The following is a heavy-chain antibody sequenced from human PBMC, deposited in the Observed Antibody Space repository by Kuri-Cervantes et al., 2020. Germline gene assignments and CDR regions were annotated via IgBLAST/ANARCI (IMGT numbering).Heavy chain of an antibody. J-gene: IGHJ4*02. CDR3: TRGLGGSGYYFDY. CDR2: IRSRTFGGAP. Sequence: GESLKISCTASGFTFGDYAMSWVRQAPGKGLEWVGFIRSRTFGGAPEYAASVKGRFTISRDDSKSIAYLQMNSLKTEDTAVYYCTRGLGGSGYYFDYWGQGTLVTVSS. D-gene: IGHD3-22*01. CDR1: GFTFGDYA. V-gene: IGHV3-49*04.